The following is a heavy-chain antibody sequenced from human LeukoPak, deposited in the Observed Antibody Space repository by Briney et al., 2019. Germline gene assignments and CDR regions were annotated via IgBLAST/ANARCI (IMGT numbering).Heavy chain of an antibody. Sequence: GGSLRLSCAVSGFTFSSYSMNWVRQAPGKGLEWVSSISSSSSYIYYADSVKGRFTISRDNAKNSLYLQMNSLRAEDTAVYYCARGPNPIHYFDYWGQGTLVTVSS. CDR2: ISSSSSYI. CDR1: GFTFSSYS. CDR3: ARGPNPIHYFDY. V-gene: IGHV3-21*01. J-gene: IGHJ4*02.